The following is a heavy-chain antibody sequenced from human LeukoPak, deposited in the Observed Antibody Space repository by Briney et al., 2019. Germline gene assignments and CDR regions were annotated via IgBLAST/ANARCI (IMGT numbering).Heavy chain of an antibody. CDR2: ISSSSSTI. Sequence: GGSLRLSCAASGFTFSIYSMNWVRHAPGKGLEWVAYISSSSSTIYYADSVKGRFTISRDNAKNSLYLQMNSLRADDTAVYYCASVESTINRAFAYMDVWGKGTTVTVSS. CDR1: GFTFSIYS. CDR3: ASVESTINRAFAYMDV. J-gene: IGHJ6*03. V-gene: IGHV3-48*04. D-gene: IGHD1-14*01.